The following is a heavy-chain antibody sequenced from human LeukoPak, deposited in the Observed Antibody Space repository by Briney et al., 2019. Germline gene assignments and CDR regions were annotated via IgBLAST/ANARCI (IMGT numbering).Heavy chain of an antibody. D-gene: IGHD6-13*01. V-gene: IGHV3-33*01. Sequence: GGSLRLSCAASGFTFRNYGMHWVRQAPGKGLEWVAVIYYDGNNKYYGDSVKGRFTISRDNSKNTLYLQLNSLRAEDTAVYYCARGRAAAGTGGFDYWGQGTLVTVSS. CDR2: IYYDGNNK. CDR3: ARGRAAAGTGGFDY. J-gene: IGHJ4*02. CDR1: GFTFRNYG.